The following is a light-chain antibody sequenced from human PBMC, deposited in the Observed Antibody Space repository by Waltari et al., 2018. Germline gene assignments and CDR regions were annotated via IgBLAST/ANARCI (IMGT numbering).Light chain of an antibody. Sequence: QSALTQPPSASGSPGQSVTIPCTGTSSDGGGYNYVSWYQQHPGKAPKIMLYEVSKRPSGVPDRFSGSKSGNTASLTVSGLQAEDEADYYCSSYGGRSSVVFGGGTKLTVL. CDR2: EVS. CDR1: SSDGGGYNY. CDR3: SSYGGRSSVV. J-gene: IGLJ2*01. V-gene: IGLV2-8*01.